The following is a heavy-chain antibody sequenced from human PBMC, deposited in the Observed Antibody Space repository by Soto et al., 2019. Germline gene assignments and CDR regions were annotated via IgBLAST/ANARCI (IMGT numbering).Heavy chain of an antibody. CDR2: ISGGGSNT. J-gene: IGHJ4*02. V-gene: IGHV3-23*01. D-gene: IGHD4-4*01. CDR1: GFPFSSYV. CDR3: AKDSNKYSSSLRGRYFDY. Sequence: LRLSCAASGFPFSSYVMSLVRQAPLKGLEWVSGISGGGSNTFYADYVKGRFTISRDNSKNTLLLQMNSLGAEDTAVYYCAKDSNKYSSSLRGRYFDYWGQGMEVTVSS.